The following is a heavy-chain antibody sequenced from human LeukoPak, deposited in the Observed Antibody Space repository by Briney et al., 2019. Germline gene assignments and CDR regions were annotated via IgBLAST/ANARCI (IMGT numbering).Heavy chain of an antibody. Sequence: GGSLRLSCTASGFSFSGYWMTWVRQAPGKGLEWVSAISGSGGSTYYADSVKGRFTISRDNSKNTLYLQMNSLRAEDTAVYYCAKARDGYFDYWGQGTLVTVSS. CDR1: GFSFSGYW. D-gene: IGHD5-24*01. V-gene: IGHV3-23*01. CDR2: ISGSGGST. J-gene: IGHJ4*02. CDR3: AKARDGYFDY.